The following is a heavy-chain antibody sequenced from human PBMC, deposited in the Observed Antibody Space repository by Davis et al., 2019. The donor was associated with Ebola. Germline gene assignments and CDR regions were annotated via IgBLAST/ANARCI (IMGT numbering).Heavy chain of an antibody. CDR3: ERHVVGRTGGGSIDY. J-gene: IGHJ4*02. Sequence: MPSETLSLTCAVSGGSISSGGYYWGWIRQPPGIRQPTGRRLELLASIHSTGSTYYNPSLKSRVSIPVDTSKNQFPLKVTPVTAADTAVYYCERHVVGRTGGGSIDYWGQGTLVTVSS. CDR2: IHSTGST. D-gene: IGHD1/OR15-1a*01. V-gene: IGHV4-39*01. CDR1: GGSISSGGYY.